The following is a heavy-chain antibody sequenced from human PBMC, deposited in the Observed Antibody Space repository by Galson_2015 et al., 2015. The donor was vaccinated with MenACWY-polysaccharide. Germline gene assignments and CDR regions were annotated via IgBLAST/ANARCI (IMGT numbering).Heavy chain of an antibody. V-gene: IGHV3-23*01. CDR1: GLTFSSYG. CDR2: LSPTTGNT. CDR3: AKGAAHYGSGNYYDS. D-gene: IGHD3-10*01. J-gene: IGHJ4*02. Sequence: SLRLSCTGSGLTFSSYGMGWVRQSPGKGLEWVSGLSPTTGNTYYADSVRGRFTISRDNSTNTLYLQMDSLRAEDTALYYCAKGAAHYGSGNYYDSWGQGTQVTVSS.